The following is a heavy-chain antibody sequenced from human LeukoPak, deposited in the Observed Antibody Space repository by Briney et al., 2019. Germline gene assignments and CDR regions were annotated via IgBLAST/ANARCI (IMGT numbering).Heavy chain of an antibody. J-gene: IGHJ3*02. V-gene: IGHV1-2*02. CDR1: GYTFTGYY. CDR2: INPNSGGT. Sequence: ASVKVSCKASGYTFTGYYMHWVRQAPGQGLEWMGWINPNSGGTNYAQKFQGRVTMTRDTSISTAYMELSRLRSDDTAVYYCAKDPATTDDAFDIWGQGTMVTVSS. CDR3: AKDPATTDDAFDI. D-gene: IGHD4-17*01.